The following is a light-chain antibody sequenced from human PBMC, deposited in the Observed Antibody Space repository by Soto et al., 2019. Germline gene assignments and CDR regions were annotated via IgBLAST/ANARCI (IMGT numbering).Light chain of an antibody. Sequence: QSVLTQPPSVSAAPGQKVTISCSGSSSNIGNNYVSWYQQLPGTAPKLLIYDNNKRPSVIPDRFSGSKSGTSATLGITGLQTGDEADYYCGPWDSSLSVVVFGGGTKLTVL. CDR1: SSNIGNNY. CDR3: GPWDSSLSVVV. J-gene: IGLJ2*01. CDR2: DNN. V-gene: IGLV1-51*01.